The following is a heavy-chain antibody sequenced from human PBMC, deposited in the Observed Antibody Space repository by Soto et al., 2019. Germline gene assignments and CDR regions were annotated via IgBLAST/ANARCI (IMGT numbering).Heavy chain of an antibody. J-gene: IGHJ5*01. D-gene: IGHD1-26*01. CDR1: GGTFTINA. V-gene: IGHV1-69*01. Sequence: QVQVVQSGAEVKKPGSSVRVSCKASGGTFTINAISWVRQAPGQGLEWMGGIIPIFGTQNYAQKFQDRVTITADESTSTAYMELSSLRSEDTAVYYCARGMGMFDSWGHGTLVTVSS. CDR2: IIPIFGTQ. CDR3: ARGMGMFDS.